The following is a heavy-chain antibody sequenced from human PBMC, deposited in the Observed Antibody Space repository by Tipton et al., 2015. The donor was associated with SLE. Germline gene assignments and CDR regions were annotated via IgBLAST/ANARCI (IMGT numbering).Heavy chain of an antibody. CDR1: GGSFSGYY. J-gene: IGHJ3*02. Sequence: TLSLTCAVYGGSFSGYYWSWIRQPPGKGLEWIGEINHSGSTNYNPSLKSRVTISVDTSKNQFSLKLSSVTAPDTAVYYCARAPGDIVVVPAASRAFDIWGRGAMVTVSS. D-gene: IGHD2-2*01. V-gene: IGHV4-34*01. CDR2: INHSGST. CDR3: ARAPGDIVVVPAASRAFDI.